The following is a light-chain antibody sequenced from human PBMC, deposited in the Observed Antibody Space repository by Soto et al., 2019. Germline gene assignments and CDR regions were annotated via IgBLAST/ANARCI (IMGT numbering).Light chain of an antibody. V-gene: IGKV3-11*01. CDR1: QSVSSY. J-gene: IGKJ4*01. CDR2: DAS. CDR3: QQRNNWPLT. Sequence: EIVLTQSPATLSLSPGERATLSCRASQSVSSYLAWYQQKPGQAPRLLIYDASNRATDIPARFSGSGSGTDFTLTISSLEPEDVAVYYCQQRNNWPLTFGGWTKVEIK.